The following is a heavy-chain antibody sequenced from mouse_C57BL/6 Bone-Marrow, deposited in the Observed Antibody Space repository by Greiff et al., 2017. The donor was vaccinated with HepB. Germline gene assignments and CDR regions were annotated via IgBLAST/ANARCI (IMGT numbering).Heavy chain of an antibody. V-gene: IGHV1-82*01. Sequence: LVESGPELVKPGASVKISCKASGYAFSSSWMNWVKQRPGKGLEWIGRIYPGDGDTNYNGKFKGKATLTADKSSSTAYMQLSSLTSEDSAVYFCARPLLLRSSYAMDYWGQGTSVTVSS. CDR2: IYPGDGDT. J-gene: IGHJ4*01. CDR1: GYAFSSSW. D-gene: IGHD1-1*01. CDR3: ARPLLLRSSYAMDY.